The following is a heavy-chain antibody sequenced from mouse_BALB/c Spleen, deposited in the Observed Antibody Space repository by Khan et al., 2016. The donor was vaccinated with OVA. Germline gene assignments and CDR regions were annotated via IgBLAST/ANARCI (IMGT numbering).Heavy chain of an antibody. J-gene: IGHJ4*01. CDR3: AKDPPYYAMDY. CDR1: GFSLTDYA. Sequence: VQLQESGPGLVAPSQSLSITCTVSGFSLTDYAVSWIRQPPGKGLEWLGVIWGGGSKYYNSALKSILSISKDNSKSQVFLKMNSLQTDDTAMYYCAKDPPYYAMDYWGQGTSGTVSS. CDR2: IWGGGSK. V-gene: IGHV2-6-5*01.